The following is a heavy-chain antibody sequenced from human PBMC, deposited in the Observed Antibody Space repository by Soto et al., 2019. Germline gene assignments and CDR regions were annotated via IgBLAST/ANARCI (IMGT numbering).Heavy chain of an antibody. V-gene: IGHV3-64D*06. CDR1: GFTFTNYA. CDR2: ISSNGDST. CDR3: AKGAQYSGNYYYFDS. D-gene: IGHD1-26*01. J-gene: IGHJ4*02. Sequence: PGGSLRLSCSASGFTFTNYAMHWVRQAPGKGLEYVSAISSNGDSTYYADSVKGTFTISRDNSKSTLSLQMSSLRAEDTAVYYCAKGAQYSGNYYYFDSWGQGTLVTVSS.